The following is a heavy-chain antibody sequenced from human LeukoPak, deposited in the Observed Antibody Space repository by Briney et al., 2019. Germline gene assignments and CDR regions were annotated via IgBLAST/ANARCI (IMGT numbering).Heavy chain of an antibody. Sequence: PSETLSLTRTVSGGSISSYYWSWIRQPPGKGLEWIGYIYYSGSTNYNPSLKSRVTISVDTSKNQFSLKLSSVTAADTAVYYCASTLAARRGTSFDYWGQGTLVTVSS. D-gene: IGHD6-6*01. CDR2: IYYSGST. CDR3: ASTLAARRGTSFDY. CDR1: GGSISSYY. J-gene: IGHJ4*02. V-gene: IGHV4-59*01.